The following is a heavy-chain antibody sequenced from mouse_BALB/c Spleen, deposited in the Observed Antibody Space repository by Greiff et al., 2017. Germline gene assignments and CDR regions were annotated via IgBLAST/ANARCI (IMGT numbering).Heavy chain of an antibody. CDR1: GFTFSSFG. V-gene: IGHV5-17*02. CDR3: AKEGLLRSYWYFDV. J-gene: IGHJ1*01. Sequence: EVKVEESGGGLVQPGGSRKLSCAASGFTFSSFGMHWVRQAPEKGLEWVAYISSGSSTIYYADTVKGRFTISRDNPKNTLFLQMTSLRSEDTAMYYCAKEGLLRSYWYFDVWGAGTTVTVSS. CDR2: ISSGSSTI. D-gene: IGHD1-1*01.